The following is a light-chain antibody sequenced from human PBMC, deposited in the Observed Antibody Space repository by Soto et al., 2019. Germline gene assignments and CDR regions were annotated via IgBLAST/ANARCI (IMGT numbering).Light chain of an antibody. J-gene: IGKJ1*01. CDR3: LQHNTYPWT. V-gene: IGKV1-17*01. Sequence: DIQMTQSPSSLSASVGDRVTITCWASQAIRNDLAWYQQKPGKAPKRLIYAASSLQSGVPSRFSGSGSGTEFTLTISSLQPEEFATYYCLQHNTYPWTFGQGTKVDIK. CDR1: QAIRND. CDR2: AAS.